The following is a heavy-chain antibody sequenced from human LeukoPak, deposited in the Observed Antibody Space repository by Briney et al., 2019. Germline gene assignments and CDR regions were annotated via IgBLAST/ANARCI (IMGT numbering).Heavy chain of an antibody. CDR2: INHSGST. J-gene: IGHJ4*02. D-gene: IGHD4-23*01. V-gene: IGHV4-34*01. Sequence: PSETLSLTCAVYGGSFSGYYWSWIRQPPGKGLEWIGEINHSGSTNYNPSLKSRGTISVDTSKNQFSLQLSPVTAADTAVYYCARVGVDYSGNIIKYYFDYWGQGTLVTVSS. CDR3: ARVGVDYSGNIIKYYFDY. CDR1: GGSFSGYY.